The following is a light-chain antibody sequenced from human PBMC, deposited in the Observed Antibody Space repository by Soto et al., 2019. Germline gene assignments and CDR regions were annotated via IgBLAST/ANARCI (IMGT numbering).Light chain of an antibody. CDR3: CSYAGSYTLV. V-gene: IGLV2-11*01. CDR2: DVS. Sequence: VLTQPASVSGSLGQSITISCTGTSSDVGGYNYVSWYQQHPGKAPKLMIYDVSKRPSGVPDRFSGSKSGNTASLTISGLQAEDEADYYCCSYAGSYTLVFGGGTKVTV. CDR1: SSDVGGYNY. J-gene: IGLJ2*01.